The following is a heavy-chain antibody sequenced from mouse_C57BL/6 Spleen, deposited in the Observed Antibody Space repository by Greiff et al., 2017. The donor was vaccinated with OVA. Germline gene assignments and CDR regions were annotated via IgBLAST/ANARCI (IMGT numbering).Heavy chain of an antibody. CDR2: IYPGSGST. V-gene: IGHV1-55*01. J-gene: IGHJ4*01. Sequence: QVQLQQPGAELVKPGASVKMSCKASGYTFTSYWITWVKQRPGQGLEWIGDIYPGSGSTNYNEKFKSKATLTVDTSSSTAYMQLSSLTSEDSAVYYCARGILDYYGSDYAMDYWGQGTSVTVSS. CDR3: ARGILDYYGSDYAMDY. CDR1: GYTFTSYW. D-gene: IGHD1-1*01.